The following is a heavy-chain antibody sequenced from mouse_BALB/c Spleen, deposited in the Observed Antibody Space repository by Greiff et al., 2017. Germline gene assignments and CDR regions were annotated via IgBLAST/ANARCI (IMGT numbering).Heavy chain of an antibody. D-gene: IGHD1-1*01. CDR1: GYTFTSYW. J-gene: IGHJ3*01. CDR3: ARGDYYGSSLAWFAY. CDR2: INPSTGYT. V-gene: IGHV1-7*01. Sequence: VKLQESGAELAKPGASVKMSCKASGYTFTSYWMHWVKQRPGQGLEWIGYINPSTGYTEYNQKFKDKATLTADKSSSTAYMQLSSLTSEDSAVYYCARGDYYGSSLAWFAYWGQGTLVTVSA.